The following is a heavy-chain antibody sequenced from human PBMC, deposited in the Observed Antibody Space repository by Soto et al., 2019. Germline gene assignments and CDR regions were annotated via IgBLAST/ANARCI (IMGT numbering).Heavy chain of an antibody. CDR3: ASDSAMVTKMGWFDP. Sequence: EVQLVESGGGLVQPGGSLRLSCAASGFTFSSYWMTWVRQALGKGLEWVANIKQDGSEKYYVDSVKGRFTISRDNAKNSLYLQMNSLRAEDTAVYYCASDSAMVTKMGWFDPWGQGTLVTVSS. D-gene: IGHD5-18*01. J-gene: IGHJ5*02. V-gene: IGHV3-7*01. CDR2: IKQDGSEK. CDR1: GFTFSSYW.